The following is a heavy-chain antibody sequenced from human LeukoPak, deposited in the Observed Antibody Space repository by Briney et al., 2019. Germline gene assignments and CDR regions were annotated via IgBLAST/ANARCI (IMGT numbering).Heavy chain of an antibody. CDR2: IYSGGST. V-gene: IGHV3-66*01. CDR3: ARTYTWLPYFDY. D-gene: IGHD1-20*01. CDR1: GFTVSSNY. J-gene: IGHJ4*02. Sequence: GGSLRLSCAASGFTVSSNYMSWVRQAPGKGLEWVSFIYSGGSTYYAASVKGRFTISRDNSKNTLYLQMNSLIAEDTAVYYCARTYTWLPYFDYWGQGTLVTVSS.